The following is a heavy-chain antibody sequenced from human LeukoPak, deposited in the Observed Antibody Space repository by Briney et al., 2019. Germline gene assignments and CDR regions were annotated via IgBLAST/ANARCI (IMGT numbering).Heavy chain of an antibody. Sequence: PGGSLRLSCAASGFTFSTSWMSWVRQVPGKGLEWVANIKKDGSETYYVDSVKGRFTISRDNAKNSLYLQMNSLRAEDTAMYYCARDHEGLYFDYWGQGTLVTVSS. J-gene: IGHJ4*02. CDR3: ARDHEGLYFDY. V-gene: IGHV3-7*03. CDR1: GFTFSTSW. CDR2: IKKDGSET.